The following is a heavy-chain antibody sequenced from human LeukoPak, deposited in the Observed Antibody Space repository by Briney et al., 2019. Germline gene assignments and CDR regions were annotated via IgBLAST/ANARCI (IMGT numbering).Heavy chain of an antibody. CDR3: ARVGGYCSGGSCYYDYFDY. J-gene: IGHJ4*02. CDR1: GGSISSGSYY. V-gene: IGHV4-39*07. D-gene: IGHD2-15*01. Sequence: PSETLSLTCTVSGGSISSGSYYWSWFRQPPGKGLEWIGEINHSGSTNYNPSLKSRVTISVDTSKNQFSLKLSSVTAADTTVYYCARVGGYCSGGSCYYDYFDYWGQGTLVTVSS. CDR2: INHSGST.